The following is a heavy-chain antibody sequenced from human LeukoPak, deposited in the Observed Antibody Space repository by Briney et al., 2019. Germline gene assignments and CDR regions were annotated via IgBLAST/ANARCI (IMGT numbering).Heavy chain of an antibody. CDR3: AYGFGELLFPYFDY. Sequence: PGGSLRLSCAASGFTFSSYSMNWVRQAPGKGLEWVSAISGSGGSTYYADSVKGRFTISRDNSKNTLYLQMNSLRAEDMAVYYCAYGFGELLFPYFDYWGQGTLVTVSS. CDR2: ISGSGGST. V-gene: IGHV3-23*01. J-gene: IGHJ4*02. D-gene: IGHD3-10*01. CDR1: GFTFSSYS.